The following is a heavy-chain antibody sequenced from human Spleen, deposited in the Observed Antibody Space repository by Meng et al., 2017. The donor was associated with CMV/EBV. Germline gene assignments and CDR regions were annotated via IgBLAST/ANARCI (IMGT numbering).Heavy chain of an antibody. CDR2: VTGKGGDT. V-gene: IGHV3-20*04. Sequence: SCPASGCIFSDYGMSWVRQAPGEGLEWVSDVTGKGGDTGYADSVNGRFTISRDNAKNSLYLQMNSLRAEDTALYYCAREGLDYFDYWGQGTLVTVS. D-gene: IGHD6-6*01. J-gene: IGHJ4*02. CDR1: GCIFSDYG. CDR3: AREGLDYFDY.